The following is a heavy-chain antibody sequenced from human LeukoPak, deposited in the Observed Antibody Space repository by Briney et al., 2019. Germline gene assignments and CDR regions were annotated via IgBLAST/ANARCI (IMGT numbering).Heavy chain of an antibody. CDR1: GGAISSYY. CDR2: MFYSGTT. V-gene: IGHV4-59*08. Sequence: SETLSLTCTVSGGAISSYYWSWIRQPPGQGLERIAYMFYSGTTNYNTSLRSRVTTSLDTSKNQFSLRLSSVTAADTAVYYCARGRGEVVVAAWDVFDIWGQGTMVTVSS. J-gene: IGHJ3*02. CDR3: ARGRGEVVVAAWDVFDI. D-gene: IGHD2-15*01.